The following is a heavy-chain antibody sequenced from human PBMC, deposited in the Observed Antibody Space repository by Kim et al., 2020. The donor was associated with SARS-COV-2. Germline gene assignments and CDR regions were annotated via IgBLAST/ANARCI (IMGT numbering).Heavy chain of an antibody. V-gene: IGHV3-23*01. D-gene: IGHD3-16*01. Sequence: GGSLRLSCVASGFTFDIYAMSWVRQAPGKGLEWVSVISGGGVNKFYADSVRGRFTISRDNSKNTLYLQMNSLRDEDTALYYCATMEAMDDYNYYYYYAM. J-gene: IGHJ6*01. CDR3: ATMEAMDDYNYYYYYAM. CDR1: GFTFDIYA. CDR2: ISGGGVNK.